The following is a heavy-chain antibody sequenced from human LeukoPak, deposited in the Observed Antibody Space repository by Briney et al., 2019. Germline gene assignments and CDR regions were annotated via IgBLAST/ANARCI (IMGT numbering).Heavy chain of an antibody. V-gene: IGHV3-21*01. CDR2: ISGSSSYI. CDR1: GFTFSSYS. CDR3: AVAWYYDILTGEPDY. Sequence: GGSLRLSCAASGFTFSSYSMNWVRQAPGKGLEWVSSISGSSSYIYYADSVKGRFTISRDNAKNSLYLQMNSLRAEDTAVYYCAVAWYYDILTGEPDYWGQGTLVTVSS. J-gene: IGHJ4*02. D-gene: IGHD3-9*01.